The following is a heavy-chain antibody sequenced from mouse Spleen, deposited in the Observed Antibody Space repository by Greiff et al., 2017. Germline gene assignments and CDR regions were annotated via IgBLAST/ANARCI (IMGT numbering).Heavy chain of an antibody. V-gene: IGHV6-6*02. CDR3: TRPANWDDAMDY. CDR2: IRLKSNNYAT. CDR1: GFTFSNYW. D-gene: IGHD4-1*01. Sequence: EVKLVESGGGLVQPGGSMKLSCVASGFTFSNYWMNWVRQSPEKGLEWVAEIRLKSNNYATHYAESVKGRFTISRDDSKSSVYLQMNNLRAEDTGIYYCTRPANWDDAMDYWGQGTSVTVSS. J-gene: IGHJ4*01.